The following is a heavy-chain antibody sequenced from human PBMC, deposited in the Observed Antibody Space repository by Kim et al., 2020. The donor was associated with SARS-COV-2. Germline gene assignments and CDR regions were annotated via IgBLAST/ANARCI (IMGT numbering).Heavy chain of an antibody. J-gene: IGHJ6*03. V-gene: IGHV4-34*01. CDR1: GGSFSGYY. CDR2: INHSGST. D-gene: IGHD2-2*01. CDR3: ARGAGCSSTSCYFVYYYYYMDV. Sequence: SETLSLTCAVYGGSFSGYYWSWIRQPPGKGLEWIGEINHSGSTNYNPSLKSRVTISVDTSKNQFSLKLSSVTAADTAVYYCARGAGCSSTSCYFVYYYYYMDVWGKGTTVTVSS.